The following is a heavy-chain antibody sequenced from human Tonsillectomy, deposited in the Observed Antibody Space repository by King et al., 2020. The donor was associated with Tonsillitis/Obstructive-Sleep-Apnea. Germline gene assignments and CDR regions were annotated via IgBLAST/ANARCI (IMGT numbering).Heavy chain of an antibody. V-gene: IGHV7-4-1*02. CDR2: INTNTGNP. CDR3: ARGARDFWSGPINWFDP. CDR1: GYTFTNYP. Sequence: HVQLVESGSELKKPGASVEVSCKASGYTFTNYPMNWVRQAPGQGLEWMGWINTNTGNPTYAQGFTGRFVFSLDTSVSTAYLQISSLQADDAAVYYCARGARDFWSGPINWFDPWGQGTLVTVSS. J-gene: IGHJ5*02. D-gene: IGHD3-3*01.